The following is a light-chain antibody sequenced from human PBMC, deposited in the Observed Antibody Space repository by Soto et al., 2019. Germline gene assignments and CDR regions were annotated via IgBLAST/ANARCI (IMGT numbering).Light chain of an antibody. J-gene: IGLJ1*01. Sequence: SYELTQPPSVSVAPGQTARITCGGNNIGSNSVHWYQQKPGQAPVLVVYDDSDRPSGVPDRFSGSKSGNTASLTVSGLQAEDEADYYCSSYAGSSNVFGTGTKVTVL. CDR3: SSYAGSSNV. CDR1: NIGSNS. V-gene: IGLV3-21*02. CDR2: DDS.